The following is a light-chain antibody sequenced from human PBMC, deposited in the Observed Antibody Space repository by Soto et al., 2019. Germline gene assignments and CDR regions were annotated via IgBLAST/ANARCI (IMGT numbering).Light chain of an antibody. CDR3: LLYDGGDQSVV. CDR2: STS. J-gene: IGLJ2*01. Sequence: QAVVTQEPSLTVSPGGTVTLTCASSTGAVTSGYYPNWFQQKPGQAPRALIYSTSDKYSWTPARFSGSLLGGKAALTLSGVRPEDEAEYYCLLYDGGDQSVVFGGGTQLTVL. CDR1: TGAVTSGYY. V-gene: IGLV7-43*01.